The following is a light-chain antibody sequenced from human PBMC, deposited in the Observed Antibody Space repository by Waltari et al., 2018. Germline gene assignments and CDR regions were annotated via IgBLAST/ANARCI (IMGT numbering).Light chain of an antibody. CDR2: DNN. V-gene: IGLV1-51*01. CDR1: SSDIGNNY. Sequence: QSVLTQPPSVSAAPGQKVIISCSGSSSDIGNNYVSWYQQLPGTAPKLLIYDNNKRPSGIPDRFSGSQSGTSATLGITGLQTGDEADYYCVTWDGSLSALFGGGTKLTVL. CDR3: VTWDGSLSAL. J-gene: IGLJ3*02.